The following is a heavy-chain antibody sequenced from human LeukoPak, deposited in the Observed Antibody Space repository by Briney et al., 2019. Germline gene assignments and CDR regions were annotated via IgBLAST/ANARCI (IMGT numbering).Heavy chain of an antibody. J-gene: IGHJ4*02. D-gene: IGHD4-23*01. CDR2: INHSGAT. CDR1: GGSFSGYS. Sequence: SETLSLTCAVYGGSFSGYSWSWVRQPPGEGLEWIGEINHSGATNYNPSLKSRVTISVVTPKNQFSLKLRSVTAADTAVYYCARGRGGNYAGSLDSWGQGTLVTVSS. CDR3: ARGRGGNYAGSLDS. V-gene: IGHV4-34*01.